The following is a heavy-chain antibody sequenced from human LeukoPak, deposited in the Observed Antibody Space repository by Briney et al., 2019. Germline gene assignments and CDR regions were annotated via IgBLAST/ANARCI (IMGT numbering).Heavy chain of an antibody. CDR2: IYYSGST. CDR1: SGSISSSSYY. J-gene: IGHJ3*02. D-gene: IGHD6-6*01. V-gene: IGHV4-61*01. Sequence: SETLSLTCTVSSGSISSSSYYWGWIRQPPGKGLEWIGYIYYSGSTNYNPSLKSRVTISVDTSKNQFSLKLSSVTAADTAVYYCARDRAARTVYAFDIWGQGTMVTVSS. CDR3: ARDRAARTVYAFDI.